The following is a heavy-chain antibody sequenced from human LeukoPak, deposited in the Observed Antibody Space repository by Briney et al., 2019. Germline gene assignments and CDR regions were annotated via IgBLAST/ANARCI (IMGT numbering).Heavy chain of an antibody. D-gene: IGHD4-17*01. J-gene: IGHJ4*02. CDR2: INHSGST. Sequence: PSETLSLTCAVYGGSFSGYYWSWIRQPPGKGLEWIGGINHSGSTNYNPSLKSRVTISVDTSKNQFSLKLSSVTAADTAVYYCARSEELATTVSSFDYWGQGTLVTVSS. CDR3: ARSEELATTVSSFDY. V-gene: IGHV4-34*01. CDR1: GGSFSGYY.